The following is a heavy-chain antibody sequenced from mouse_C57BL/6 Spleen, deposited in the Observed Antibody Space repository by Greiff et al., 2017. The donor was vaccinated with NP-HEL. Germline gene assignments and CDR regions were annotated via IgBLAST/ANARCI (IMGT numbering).Heavy chain of an antibody. Sequence: EVKLVESGGGLVKPGGSLKLSCAASGFPFSSYAMSWVRQTPEKRLEWVATISDGGSYTYYPDNVKGRFTISRDNAKNNLYLQMSHLKSEDTAMYYCARDRGSLRDWFAYWGQGTLVTVSA. D-gene: IGHD1-1*02. CDR2: ISDGGSYT. V-gene: IGHV5-4*01. J-gene: IGHJ3*01. CDR1: GFPFSSYA. CDR3: ARDRGSLRDWFAY.